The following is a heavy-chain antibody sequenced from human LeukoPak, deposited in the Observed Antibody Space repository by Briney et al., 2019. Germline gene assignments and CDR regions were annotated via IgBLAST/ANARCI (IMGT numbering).Heavy chain of an antibody. CDR1: GGSISSYY. V-gene: IGHV4-59*08. J-gene: IGHJ5*02. D-gene: IGHD4-17*01. CDR3: ARNSYGDYVRFDP. CDR2: IYYSGST. Sequence: SETLSLTCTVSGGSISSYYWSWIRQPPGKGREWIGYIYYSGSTNYNPSLKSRVTISVDTSKNQFSLKLSSVTAADTAVYYCARNSYGDYVRFDPWGQGTLVTVSS.